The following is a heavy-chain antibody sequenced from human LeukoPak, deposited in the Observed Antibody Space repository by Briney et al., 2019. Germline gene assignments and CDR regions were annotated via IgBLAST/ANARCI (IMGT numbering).Heavy chain of an antibody. J-gene: IGHJ4*02. Sequence: GGSLRLSCAASGFTFSDHFLDWARQAPGKGQDWVGRTRNKANSYITEYAASVKGRFTISRDDSKNSLYLQMSSLKTDDTAMYYCASIRGTFGYWGQGTLVTVSS. V-gene: IGHV3-72*01. CDR1: GFTFSDHF. CDR3: ASIRGTFGY. D-gene: IGHD1-26*01. CDR2: TRNKANSYIT.